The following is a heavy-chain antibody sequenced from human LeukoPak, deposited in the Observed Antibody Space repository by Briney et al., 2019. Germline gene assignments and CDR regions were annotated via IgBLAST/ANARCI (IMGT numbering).Heavy chain of an antibody. CDR3: ARGSTYSSKWYSGYYYYTDV. D-gene: IGHD6-13*01. CDR2: IYHSGST. CDR1: GGSMSSYY. V-gene: IGHV4-59*01. Sequence: SETLSLTCSVSGGSMSSYYWIWIRQSPGKGLKWIGYIYHSGSTDYNSSLKSRVTISEDTSKKQFSLKVSSVTAADTAVYYCARGSTYSSKWYSGYYYYTDVWGKGTTVTISS. J-gene: IGHJ6*03.